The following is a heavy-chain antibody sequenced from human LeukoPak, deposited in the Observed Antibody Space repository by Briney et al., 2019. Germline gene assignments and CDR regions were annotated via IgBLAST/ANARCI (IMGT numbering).Heavy chain of an antibody. CDR3: ASRLGDCSGSSCYVDYFDY. CDR1: GFTFSDYY. Sequence: PGGSLRLSCAASGFTFSDYYMSWIRQAPGKGLEWVSYISSSSSYTNYADSVKGRFTISRDNAKNSLYLQMNSLRAEDTAVYYCASRLGDCSGSSCYVDYFDYWGQGTLVTVSS. J-gene: IGHJ4*02. D-gene: IGHD2-15*01. V-gene: IGHV3-11*06. CDR2: ISSSSSYT.